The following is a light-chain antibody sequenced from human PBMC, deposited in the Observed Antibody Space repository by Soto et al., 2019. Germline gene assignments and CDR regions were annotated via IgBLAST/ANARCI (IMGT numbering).Light chain of an antibody. CDR2: GTS. CDR3: QQYASSPGT. J-gene: IGKJ1*01. V-gene: IGKV3-20*01. CDR1: QSVKSSY. Sequence: EIVLTQSPGILSLAPGEGAILSCRANQSVKSSYLAWYQQKPGQAPRLLIFGTSNRATGIPDRFRGGGSGTDFTLTISSLEPEDFAVYYCQQYASSPGTFGQGTKVDI.